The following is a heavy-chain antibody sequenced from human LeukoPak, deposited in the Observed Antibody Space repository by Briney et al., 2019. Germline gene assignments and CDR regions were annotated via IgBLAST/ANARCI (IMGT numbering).Heavy chain of an antibody. Sequence: ASVKVSCKVSGYTLTELSMHWVRQAPGKGLEWMGGFDPEDGETIYAQKFQGRVTMTEDTSTDTAYMDLSRLRSEYTAVYYCATASSCTNCVCYSKLFDYWGQGTLVTVSS. D-gene: IGHD2-8*01. CDR1: GYTLTELS. V-gene: IGHV1-24*01. CDR3: ATASSCTNCVCYSKLFDY. J-gene: IGHJ4*02. CDR2: FDPEDGET.